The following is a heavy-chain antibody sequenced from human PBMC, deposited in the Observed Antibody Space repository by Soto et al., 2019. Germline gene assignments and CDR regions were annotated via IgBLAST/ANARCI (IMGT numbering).Heavy chain of an antibody. CDR3: ARPRIAIFGILIIGSSFDP. CDR1: GGSISSGDYY. Sequence: SETLSLTCTVSGGSISSGDYYWSWIRQPPGKGLEWIGYIYYSGSSYYNPSLKSRVSISIDTSKNQFSLKLSSVTAADTAVYYCARPRIAIFGILIIGSSFDPWGQGSLVTVSS. D-gene: IGHD3-3*01. V-gene: IGHV4-30-4*01. J-gene: IGHJ5*02. CDR2: IYYSGSS.